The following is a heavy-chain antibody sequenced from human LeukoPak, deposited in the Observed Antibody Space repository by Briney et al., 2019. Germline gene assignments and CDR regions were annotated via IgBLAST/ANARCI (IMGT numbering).Heavy chain of an antibody. V-gene: IGHV1-69*13. CDR2: IIPIFGTA. J-gene: IGHJ4*02. Sequence: ASVNVSCKASGGTFSSYAISWVRQAPGQGLEWMGGIIPIFGTANYAQKFQGRVTITADESTSTAYMELSSLRSEDTAVYYCARHYYDSSGYYCFDYWGQGTLVTVSS. CDR3: ARHYYDSSGYYCFDY. D-gene: IGHD3-22*01. CDR1: GGTFSSYA.